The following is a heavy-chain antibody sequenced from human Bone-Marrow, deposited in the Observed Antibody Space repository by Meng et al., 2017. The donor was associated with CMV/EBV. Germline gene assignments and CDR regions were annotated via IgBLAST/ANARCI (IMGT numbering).Heavy chain of an antibody. V-gene: IGHV3-66*02. J-gene: IGHJ5*02. CDR3: ARARGSADWFDP. CDR1: GFSVSYSY. CDR2: MWTDGNT. Sequence: GESLKISCVASGFSVSYSYMNWVRQAPGKGLEWISVMWTDGNTYYADSVKGRFTISRDNSKNTVYLQMNSLRTEDTAVYYCARARGSADWFDPWGQGTLVTVSS.